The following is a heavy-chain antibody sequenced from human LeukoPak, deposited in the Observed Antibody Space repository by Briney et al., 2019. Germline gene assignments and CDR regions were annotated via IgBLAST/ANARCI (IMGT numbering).Heavy chain of an antibody. V-gene: IGHV3-9*03. Sequence: GRSLRLSCAASGITFDDYAMHWVRQAPGKGLEWVSGISWNSGSIGYADSVKGRFTISRDNAKNSLYLQMNSLRAEDMALYYCAKDKAASGYYGYFDYWGQGTLVTVSS. CDR2: ISWNSGSI. J-gene: IGHJ4*02. D-gene: IGHD3-22*01. CDR1: GITFDDYA. CDR3: AKDKAASGYYGYFDY.